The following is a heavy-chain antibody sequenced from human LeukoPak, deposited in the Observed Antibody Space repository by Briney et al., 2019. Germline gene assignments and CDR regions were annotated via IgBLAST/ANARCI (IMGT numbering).Heavy chain of an antibody. J-gene: IGHJ4*02. CDR1: GFTFSSYA. CDR3: AKYTMVRGVPDYFDY. Sequence: GGSLRLSCAASGFTFSSYAMSWVRQAPGKGLEWVSAISGSGGSTYYADSVKGRFTISRDNSKNTLYLQMNSLRAEDTAVYYCAKYTMVRGVPDYFDYWGQGTLVTASS. D-gene: IGHD3-10*01. CDR2: ISGSGGST. V-gene: IGHV3-23*01.